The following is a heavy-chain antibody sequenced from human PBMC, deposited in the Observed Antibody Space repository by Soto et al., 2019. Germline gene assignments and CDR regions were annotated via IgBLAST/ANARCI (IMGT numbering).Heavy chain of an antibody. CDR2: ISGSGGGT. Sequence: GGSLRLSCAASGFTFSSYAMSWVRQAPGKGLEWVSAISGSGGGTFYADTAKDRFTISRDNSYNTLNMQMNRLKAEDTAIYYCAKGAAIYEYWGQGTLVTVSS. D-gene: IGHD2-15*01. CDR1: GFTFSSYA. V-gene: IGHV3-23*01. J-gene: IGHJ4*02. CDR3: AKGAAIYEY.